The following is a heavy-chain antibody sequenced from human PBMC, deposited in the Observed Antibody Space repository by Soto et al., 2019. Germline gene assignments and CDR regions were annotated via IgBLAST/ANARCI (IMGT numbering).Heavy chain of an antibody. J-gene: IGHJ6*03. CDR2: MNPNSGNT. V-gene: IGHV1-8*01. Sequence: GASVKVSCKASGYTFTSYDINWVRQATGQGLEWMGWMNPNSGNTGYAQKFQGRVTMTRNTSISTVYMELSSLRSEDTAVYYCARSIAARIYYYYYYMDVWGKGTTVTVSS. CDR1: GYTFTSYD. D-gene: IGHD6-6*01. CDR3: ARSIAARIYYYYYYMDV.